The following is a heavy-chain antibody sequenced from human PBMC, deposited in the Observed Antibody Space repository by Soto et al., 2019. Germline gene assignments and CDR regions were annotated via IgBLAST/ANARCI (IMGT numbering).Heavy chain of an antibody. J-gene: IGHJ6*02. CDR3: AKDLQAYGDYNYYYYGMDV. CDR1: GFTFTTFG. D-gene: IGHD4-17*01. V-gene: IGHV3-30*18. Sequence: QVQLVESGGGVVQPGGSLRLSCTASGFTFTTFGIHWVRQAPGKGLEWVALISYDGHNKYYSESVKGRFPISRDNYKNTLSLQMNSLRAEDTAVYYCAKDLQAYGDYNYYYYGMDVWGQGTTVSVSS. CDR2: ISYDGHNK.